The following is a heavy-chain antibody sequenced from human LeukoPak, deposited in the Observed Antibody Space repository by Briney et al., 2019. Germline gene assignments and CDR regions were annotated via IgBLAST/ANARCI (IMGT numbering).Heavy chain of an antibody. D-gene: IGHD3-22*01. V-gene: IGHV3-33*01. CDR2: IWYDGSNK. CDR3: ASWGPVVISDY. J-gene: IGHJ4*02. Sequence: GRSLRLSCAASGFTFSSYGMRWVRQAPGKGLEWVAAIWYDGSNKYYADSVKGRFTISRDNSKNTPYLQMNSLGAEDTAVYYCASWGPVVISDYWGQGTLVTVSS. CDR1: GFTFSSYG.